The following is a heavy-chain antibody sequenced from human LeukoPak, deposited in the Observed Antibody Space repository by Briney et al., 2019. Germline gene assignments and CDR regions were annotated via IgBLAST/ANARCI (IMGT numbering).Heavy chain of an antibody. CDR2: INGSGGTT. D-gene: IGHD6-19*01. V-gene: IGHV3-11*01. Sequence: GGSLRLSCAASGFILSDHYMTWIRQAPGKGLEWVSDINGSGGTTYYADSVKGRFTISRDNAKNSLYLQMNSLRPEDTAVYYCARDSGGWYLFDYWGQGTLVTVSS. CDR3: ARDSGGWYLFDY. J-gene: IGHJ4*02. CDR1: GFILSDHY.